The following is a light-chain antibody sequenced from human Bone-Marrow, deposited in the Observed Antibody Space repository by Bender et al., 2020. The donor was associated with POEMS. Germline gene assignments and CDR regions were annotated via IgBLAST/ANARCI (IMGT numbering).Light chain of an antibody. CDR2: DVT. CDR1: SSDVGGYNY. V-gene: IGLV2-14*03. Sequence: QSALTQPASVSGSPGQSITISCTGTSSDVGGYNYVSWYQQHPGKVPKLMIYDVTNRPSGVSNRFSGSKSGNTASLTISGLLAEDEADYYCCAYAGGIWVFGGGTKLTVL. CDR3: CAYAGGIWV. J-gene: IGLJ3*02.